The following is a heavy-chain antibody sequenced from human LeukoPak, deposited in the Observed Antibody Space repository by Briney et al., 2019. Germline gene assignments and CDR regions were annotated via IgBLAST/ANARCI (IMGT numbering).Heavy chain of an antibody. D-gene: IGHD2-21*02. CDR3: ARDIDCGGDCYRDY. V-gene: IGHV3-74*01. J-gene: IGHJ4*02. CDR2: ISGDGSST. Sequence: PGGSLRLSCAGSGFTFRSYWMHWVRQAPGKRLVWVSRISGDGSSTTYADSVKGRFTISRDNAKNTLYLQMNSLRAEDTAVYYCARDIDCGGDCYRDYWGQGTLVTVSS. CDR1: GFTFRSYW.